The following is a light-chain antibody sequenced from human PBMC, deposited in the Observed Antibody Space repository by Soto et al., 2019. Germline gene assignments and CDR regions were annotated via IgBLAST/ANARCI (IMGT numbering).Light chain of an antibody. CDR3: QQYGSSPPRT. J-gene: IGKJ1*01. Sequence: EVVLTQSPGTLSLSPGERATLSCRASESVSSSYLAWYQQKPGQAPRLLIFGASSRATGTPDRFSGSGSGTDFTLTISRLEPEDFAVYYCQQYGSSPPRTFGQGTKVDIK. CDR1: ESVSSSY. CDR2: GAS. V-gene: IGKV3-20*01.